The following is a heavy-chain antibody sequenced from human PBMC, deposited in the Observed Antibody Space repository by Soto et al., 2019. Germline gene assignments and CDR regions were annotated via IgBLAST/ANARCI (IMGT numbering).Heavy chain of an antibody. Sequence: PSETLSLTXAVSGGSISSGGYSWSWIRQPPGKGLEWIGYIYHSGSTYYNPSLKSRVTISVDRSKNQFSLKLSSVTAADTAVYYCARSLGYCTNGVCPYHYWGQGTLVTVSS. J-gene: IGHJ4*02. CDR3: ARSLGYCTNGVCPYHY. CDR1: GGSISSGGYS. D-gene: IGHD2-8*01. CDR2: IYHSGST. V-gene: IGHV4-30-2*01.